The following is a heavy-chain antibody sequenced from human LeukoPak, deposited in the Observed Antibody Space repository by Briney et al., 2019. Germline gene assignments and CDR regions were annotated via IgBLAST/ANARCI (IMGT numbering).Heavy chain of an antibody. Sequence: GGSLRLSCAASGFTFNNYEMNWVRQAPGKGLEWVSYISSSGSTIYYADSVKGRFTISRDNAKSSLYLQMNSLRAEDTAVYYCAREVIGSNVPPPEGFDYWGQGTLVTVSS. CDR3: AREVIGSNVPPPEGFDY. V-gene: IGHV3-48*03. CDR1: GFTFNNYE. J-gene: IGHJ4*02. CDR2: ISSSGSTI. D-gene: IGHD5/OR15-5a*01.